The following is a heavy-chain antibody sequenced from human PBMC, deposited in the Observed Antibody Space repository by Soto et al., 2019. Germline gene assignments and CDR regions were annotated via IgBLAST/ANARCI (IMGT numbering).Heavy chain of an antibody. CDR1: GYTFNSQY. D-gene: IGHD5-18*01. J-gene: IGHJ4*02. V-gene: IGHV3-74*01. Sequence: SCKASGYTFNSQYMHWVRQAPGKGLMWVSRLNTDGSSTSYADSVKGRFTISRDNAKNTLFLQMSSLRAEDTAVYYCAKGGYNYGFLFDCWGQGTLVTVSS. CDR3: AKGGYNYGFLFDC. CDR2: LNTDGSST.